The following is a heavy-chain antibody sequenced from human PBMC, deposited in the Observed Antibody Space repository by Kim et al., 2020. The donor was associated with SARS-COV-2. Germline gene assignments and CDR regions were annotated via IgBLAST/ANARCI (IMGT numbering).Heavy chain of an antibody. CDR1: GGTFSSYA. D-gene: IGHD3-9*01. V-gene: IGHV1-69*13. CDR2: IIPIFGTA. CDR3: ARDQFRYDILTGWNWFDP. Sequence: SVKVSCKASGGTFSSYAISWVRQAPGQGLEWMGGIIPIFGTANYAQKFQGRVTITADESTSTAYMELSSLRSEDTAVYYCARDQFRYDILTGWNWFDPWGQGTLVTVSS. J-gene: IGHJ5*02.